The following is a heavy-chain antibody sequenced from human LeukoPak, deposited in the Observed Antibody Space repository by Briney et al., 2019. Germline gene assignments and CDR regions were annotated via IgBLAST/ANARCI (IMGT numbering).Heavy chain of an antibody. CDR3: AKDIGYYYDSSGYYDY. V-gene: IGHV3-9*03. CDR1: GFTFNDYA. D-gene: IGHD3-22*01. Sequence: PGGSLRLSCVASGFTFNDYAMHWVRQAPGKGLEWVSGISWNSGTIGYADSVKGRFTISRDNAKNSLYLQMNSLRAEDMALYYCAKDIGYYYDSSGYYDYWGQGTLVTVSS. J-gene: IGHJ4*02. CDR2: ISWNSGTI.